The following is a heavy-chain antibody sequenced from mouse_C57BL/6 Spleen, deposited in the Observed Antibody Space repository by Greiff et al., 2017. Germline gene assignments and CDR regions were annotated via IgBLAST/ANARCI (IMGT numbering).Heavy chain of an antibody. J-gene: IGHJ3*01. Sequence: VKLMESGGGLVKPGGSLKLSCAASGFTFSSYAMSWVRQTPEKRLEWVATISDGGSYTYYPDNVKGRFTISRDNAKNNLYLQMSHLKSEDTAMYYCARGYYWGQGTLVTVSA. D-gene: IGHD2-14*01. V-gene: IGHV5-4*03. CDR1: GFTFSSYA. CDR2: ISDGGSYT. CDR3: ARGYY.